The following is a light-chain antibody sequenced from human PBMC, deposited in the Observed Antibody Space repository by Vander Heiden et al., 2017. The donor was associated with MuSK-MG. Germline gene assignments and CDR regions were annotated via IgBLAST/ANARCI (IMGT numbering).Light chain of an antibody. Sequence: EIVMTQSPATLSVSPGERVTLSCRASQSVGSDLAWYQQKPGQAPRLLIYSASARATGIPARFGGSGSGAEFTLTISSLQSEDFAVYYCHQYNNWFTFGQGTKLEI. CDR1: QSVGSD. CDR3: HQYNNWFT. V-gene: IGKV3-15*01. J-gene: IGKJ2*01. CDR2: SAS.